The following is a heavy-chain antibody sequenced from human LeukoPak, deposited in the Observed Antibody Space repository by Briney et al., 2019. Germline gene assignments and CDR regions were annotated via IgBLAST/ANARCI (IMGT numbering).Heavy chain of an antibody. Sequence: SLRLSCAASGFTFSSYAMHWVRQAPGKGLEWVAVISYDGSNKYYADSVKGRFTISRDNSKNTLYLQMNSLRAEDTAVYYCARDLVRSGAYGMDVWGQGTTVTVSS. CDR3: ARDLVRSGAYGMDV. D-gene: IGHD3-10*01. CDR2: ISYDGSNK. J-gene: IGHJ6*02. CDR1: GFTFSSYA. V-gene: IGHV3-30-3*01.